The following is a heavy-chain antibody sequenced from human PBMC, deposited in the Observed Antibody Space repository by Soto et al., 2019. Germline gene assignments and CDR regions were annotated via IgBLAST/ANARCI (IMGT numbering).Heavy chain of an antibody. Sequence: SETLSLTCTVSGGSISSYYWSWVRQPAGKGLEWIGRIYTSGSTNYNPSLKSRVTMSVDTSKNQFSLKLSSVTAADTAVYYCARDLTDSSGWYGGLDYYFDYWGQGTLVTVSS. D-gene: IGHD6-19*01. V-gene: IGHV4-4*07. CDR3: ARDLTDSSGWYGGLDYYFDY. CDR1: GGSISSYY. CDR2: IYTSGST. J-gene: IGHJ4*02.